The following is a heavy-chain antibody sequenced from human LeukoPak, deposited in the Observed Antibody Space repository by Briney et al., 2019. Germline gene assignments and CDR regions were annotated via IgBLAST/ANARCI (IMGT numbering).Heavy chain of an antibody. CDR2: IIPIFGTA. J-gene: IGHJ5*02. Sequence: GASVKVSCKASGGTFSSYAISWVRQAPGQGLGWMGGIIPIFGTANYAQKCQGRGTFTADESTSTAYMELSSLRSEDTAVYYCARPPVAAAIGHWFDPWGQGTLVTVSS. CDR1: GGTFSSYA. V-gene: IGHV1-69*13. D-gene: IGHD2-2*02. CDR3: ARPPVAAAIGHWFDP.